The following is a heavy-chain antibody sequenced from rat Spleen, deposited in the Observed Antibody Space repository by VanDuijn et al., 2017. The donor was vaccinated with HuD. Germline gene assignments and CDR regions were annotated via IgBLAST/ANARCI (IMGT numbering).Heavy chain of an antibody. J-gene: IGHJ2*01. CDR3: ARDPKLGAPFDY. V-gene: IGHV2-30*01. CDR1: GFSLTSYH. D-gene: IGHD5-1*01. CDR2: IWTGGGT. Sequence: VQLKESGPGLVQPSETLSLTCTVSGFSLTSYHVSWVRQPPGKGLEGMGVIWTGGGTAYNSALKSRLSISRDTSKSQIFLKMNSLQTEDTATYYCARDPKLGAPFDYWGQGVMVTVSS.